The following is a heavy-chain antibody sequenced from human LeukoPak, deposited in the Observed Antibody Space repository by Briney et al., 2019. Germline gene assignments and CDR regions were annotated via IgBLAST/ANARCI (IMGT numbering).Heavy chain of an antibody. CDR3: ARAGVLEYSSSTNYYYYYMDV. J-gene: IGHJ6*03. V-gene: IGHV4-61*02. D-gene: IGHD6-6*01. Sequence: PSETLSLTCTVSGGSISSGNYHWTWIRQSAGKGLEWIGRIHTSGSTNYNPSLKSRVTIFVDTSKNQFSLKLSSVTAADTAVYYCARAGVLEYSSSTNYYYYYMDVWGKGTTVTVSS. CDR1: GGSISSGNYH. CDR2: IHTSGST.